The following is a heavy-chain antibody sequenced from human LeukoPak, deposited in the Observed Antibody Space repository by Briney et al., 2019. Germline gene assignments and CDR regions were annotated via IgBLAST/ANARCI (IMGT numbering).Heavy chain of an antibody. CDR1: GGSISSGGYY. Sequence: SETLSLTCTVSGGSISSGGYYWSWIRQHPGKGLEWIGYIYYSGSTYYNPSLKSRVTISVGTSKNQFSLKLSSVTAADTAVYYCASCRLGPIDYWGQGTLVTVSS. D-gene: IGHD2-15*01. V-gene: IGHV4-31*03. J-gene: IGHJ4*02. CDR3: ASCRLGPIDY. CDR2: IYYSGST.